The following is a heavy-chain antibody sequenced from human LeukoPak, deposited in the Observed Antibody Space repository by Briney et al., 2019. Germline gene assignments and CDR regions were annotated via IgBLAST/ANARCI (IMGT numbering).Heavy chain of an antibody. CDR3: ARRGGADGWGAFDI. CDR2: ISGSGDKT. J-gene: IGHJ3*02. V-gene: IGHV3-23*01. Sequence: GGSLRLSCIASGFTFSSYAMNWVRQVPGKGLEWVSTISGSGDKTFFADSVKGRFTISRDNSKNTLDLQMSSLRVEDTAVYYCARRGGADGWGAFDIWGQGTVVTVSS. D-gene: IGHD5-24*01. CDR1: GFTFSSYA.